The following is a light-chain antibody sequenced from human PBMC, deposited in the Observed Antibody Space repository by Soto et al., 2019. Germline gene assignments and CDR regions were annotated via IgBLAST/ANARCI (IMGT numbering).Light chain of an antibody. CDR3: QQYNSYSRT. Sequence: EIVLTQSPGTLSLSPGERATLSCRASQSVSSKYLAWYQQKPGQAPRVLIYGTSIRASGVPERFSGGGSGTDFTLTISSLQPDDFATYYCQQYNSYSRTFGQGTKVEIK. V-gene: IGKV3-20*01. CDR1: QSVSSKY. J-gene: IGKJ1*01. CDR2: GTS.